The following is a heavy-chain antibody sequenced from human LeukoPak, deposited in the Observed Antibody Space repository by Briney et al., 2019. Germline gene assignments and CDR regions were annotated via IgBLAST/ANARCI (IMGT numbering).Heavy chain of an antibody. CDR1: GFTLSGYW. Sequence: GGSLRLSXAASGFTLSGYWMHWVCQAPGEGLVWVSRMNSDGTVTTYADSVRGRFTISRDNARNTLYLQMSSLRAEDTAVYYCARYVVASACFDSWGQGTPVTVSS. J-gene: IGHJ4*02. D-gene: IGHD2-21*01. CDR2: MNSDGTVT. V-gene: IGHV3-74*01. CDR3: ARYVVASACFDS.